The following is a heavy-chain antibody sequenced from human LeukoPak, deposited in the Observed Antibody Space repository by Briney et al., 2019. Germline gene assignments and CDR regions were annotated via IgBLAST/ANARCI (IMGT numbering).Heavy chain of an antibody. CDR2: IWYDGSNK. CDR1: GFTFSSYG. CDR3: AKDREYIVGATFGY. J-gene: IGHJ4*02. Sequence: PGGSLRLSCAASGFTFSSYGMHWVRQAPGKGLEWVAVIWYDGSNKYYADSVKGRFTISRDNSKNTLYLQMNSLRAEDTAVYYCAKDREYIVGATFGYWGQGTLVTVSS. V-gene: IGHV3-33*06. D-gene: IGHD1-26*01.